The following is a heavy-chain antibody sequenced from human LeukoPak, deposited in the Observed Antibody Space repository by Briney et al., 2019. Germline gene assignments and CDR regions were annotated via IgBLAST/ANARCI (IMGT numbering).Heavy chain of an antibody. V-gene: IGHV3-73*01. CDR3: TSRPRQQLVSDY. J-gene: IGHJ4*02. Sequence: GGSLRLSCAASGSTFSGSAMHWVRQASGKGLEWVGRIRSKANSYATAYAASVKGRFTISRDDSKNTAYLQMNSLKTEDTAVYYCTSRPRQQLVSDYWGQGTLVTVSS. CDR1: GSTFSGSA. CDR2: IRSKANSYAT. D-gene: IGHD6-13*01.